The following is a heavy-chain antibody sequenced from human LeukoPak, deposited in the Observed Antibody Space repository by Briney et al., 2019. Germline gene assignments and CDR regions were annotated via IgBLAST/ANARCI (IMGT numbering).Heavy chain of an antibody. Sequence: GGSLRLSCAASGFTFSSYSMNWVRQAPGKGLEWVSSISSSSSYIYYADSVKGRFTISRDNAKNSLYLQMNSLRAEDTAVYYCARDLAVVTATPGSFDYWGQGTLVTVSS. CDR3: ARDLAVVTATPGSFDY. CDR2: ISSSSSYI. J-gene: IGHJ4*02. CDR1: GFTFSSYS. V-gene: IGHV3-21*01. D-gene: IGHD2-21*02.